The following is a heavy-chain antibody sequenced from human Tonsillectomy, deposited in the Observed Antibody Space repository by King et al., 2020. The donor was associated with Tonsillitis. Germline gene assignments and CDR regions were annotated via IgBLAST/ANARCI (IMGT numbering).Heavy chain of an antibody. V-gene: IGHV1-46*01. CDR3: AREGGSFRHFDL. D-gene: IGHD2/OR15-2a*01. CDR2: INPSGTGT. Sequence: QLVQSGAEVKEPGASLKVSCKASGYSFTNYCMHWVRQAPGQRLEWMGLINPSGTGTGYAQNFQGRITMTRDMSTGTDYMELSSLRSDDTAVYYCAREGGSFRHFDLWGRGTLVTVSS. CDR1: GYSFTNYC. J-gene: IGHJ2*01.